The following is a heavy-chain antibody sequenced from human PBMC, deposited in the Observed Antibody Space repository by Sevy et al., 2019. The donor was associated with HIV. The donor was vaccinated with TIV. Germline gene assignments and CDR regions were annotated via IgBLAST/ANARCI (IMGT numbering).Heavy chain of an antibody. J-gene: IGHJ4*02. CDR2: ISNSGTTI. CDR1: GFTFSSYE. Sequence: GGSLRLSCAASGFTFSSYEMNWVRQAPGKGLEWVSYISNSGTTISYSDSVKGRFTISRDNARNSLYLQMNSLRAEETAVYYCARDLPHSATTVAHFDCWGQGTLVTVSS. D-gene: IGHD4-17*01. CDR3: ARDLPHSATTVAHFDC. V-gene: IGHV3-48*03.